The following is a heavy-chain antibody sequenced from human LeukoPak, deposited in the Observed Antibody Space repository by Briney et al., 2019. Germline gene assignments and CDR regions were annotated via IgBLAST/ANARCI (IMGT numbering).Heavy chain of an antibody. CDR2: INAGNGNT. V-gene: IGHV1-3*01. D-gene: IGHD2-2*01. Sequence: GASVNVSFKASGYTFTIYAMHWVRQAPGQRLEWMGWINAGNGNTKYSQKFQGRVTITRDTSASTAYMELSSLRSEDTAVYYCARDGFDIVVVPAAPPYYYYYYGMDVWGQGTTVTVSS. CDR3: ARDGFDIVVVPAAPPYYYYYYGMDV. J-gene: IGHJ6*02. CDR1: GYTFTIYA.